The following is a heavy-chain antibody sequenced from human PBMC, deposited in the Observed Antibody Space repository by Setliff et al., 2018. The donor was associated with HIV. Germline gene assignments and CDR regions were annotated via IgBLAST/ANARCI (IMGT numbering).Heavy chain of an antibody. D-gene: IGHD3-16*01. Sequence: GGSLRLSCAASGFTFSDYYMSWVRQAPGKGLEWVANIKQDGSEKYYVDSVKGRFTISRDNAKNSLYLQMNSLRAEDTAVYYCAAETLPGQSAFDIWGQGTMVTVSS. V-gene: IGHV3-7*01. J-gene: IGHJ3*02. CDR1: GFTFSDYY. CDR2: IKQDGSEK. CDR3: AAETLPGQSAFDI.